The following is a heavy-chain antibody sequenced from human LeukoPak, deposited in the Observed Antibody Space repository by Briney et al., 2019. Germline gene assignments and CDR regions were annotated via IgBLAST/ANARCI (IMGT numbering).Heavy chain of an antibody. CDR2: MWYDGSNK. CDR3: AKDAGVSGSSLDY. D-gene: IGHD3-16*01. V-gene: IGHV3-33*06. CDR1: GFTFGSYG. Sequence: PGGSLRLSCAASGFTFGSYGMHWVRQAPGKGLEWVAVMWYDGSNKYYADSVKGRFTISRDNFKNTLYLQMNSLTAEDTAVYYCAKDAGVSGSSLDYWGQGTLVIVSS. J-gene: IGHJ4*02.